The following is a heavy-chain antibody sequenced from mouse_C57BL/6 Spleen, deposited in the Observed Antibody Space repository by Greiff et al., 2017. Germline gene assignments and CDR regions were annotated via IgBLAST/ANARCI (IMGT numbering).Heavy chain of an antibody. V-gene: IGHV1-18*01. CDR1: GYTFTDYN. CDR3: ARSYGSERHWYFDV. CDR2: INPNNGGT. D-gene: IGHD1-1*01. Sequence: EVQLQQSGPELVKPGASVKIPCKASGYTFTDYNLDWVKQSHGKSLEWIGDINPNNGGTIYNQKFKGKATLTVDKSSSTAYMELRSLTSEDTAVYYGARSYGSERHWYFDVWGTGTTVTVSS. J-gene: IGHJ1*03.